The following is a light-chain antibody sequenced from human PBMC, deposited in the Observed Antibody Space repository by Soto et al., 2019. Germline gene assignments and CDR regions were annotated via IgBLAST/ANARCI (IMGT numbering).Light chain of an antibody. CDR1: QSVRSSY. CDR2: GAS. Sequence: EIVLTQSPGTLSLSPGERATLSCRASQSVRSSYLAWYQQKPGQSPRLLIYGASNRATGIPDRFSGSGSGTDFTLAISRLEPEDFALYYCHQYGSSPTFGQGTQVAIK. J-gene: IGKJ1*01. CDR3: HQYGSSPT. V-gene: IGKV3-20*01.